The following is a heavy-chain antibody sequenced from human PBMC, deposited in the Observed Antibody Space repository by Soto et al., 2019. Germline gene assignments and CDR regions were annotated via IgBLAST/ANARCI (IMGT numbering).Heavy chain of an antibody. CDR3: ARPVGYGDYDWYFDL. CDR1: GYTFTGYY. J-gene: IGHJ2*01. D-gene: IGHD4-17*01. V-gene: IGHV1-2*04. CDR2: INPNSGGT. Sequence: QVQLVQSGAEVKKPGASVKVSCKASGYTFTGYYMHWVRQAPGQGLEWMGWINPNSGGTNYAQKFQGWVTMTRDTSISTAYMELSRLRSDDTAVYYCARPVGYGDYDWYFDLWGRGTLVTVSS.